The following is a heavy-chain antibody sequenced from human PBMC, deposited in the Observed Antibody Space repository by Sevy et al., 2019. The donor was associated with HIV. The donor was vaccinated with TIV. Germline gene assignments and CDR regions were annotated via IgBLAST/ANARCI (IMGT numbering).Heavy chain of an antibody. CDR3: ARVRYNYGSHYFDY. CDR2: ISFGGTIT. CDR1: TFTFSDYY. D-gene: IGHD5-18*01. J-gene: IGHJ4*02. Sequence: GGSLRLSCVVSTFTFSDYYMTWIRQAPGKGLEWISHISFGGTITSHADSVKDRFTISRDNAKNSLYLQMNSLRAEDTAVYYCARVRYNYGSHYFDYWGQGTLVTVSS. V-gene: IGHV3-11*01.